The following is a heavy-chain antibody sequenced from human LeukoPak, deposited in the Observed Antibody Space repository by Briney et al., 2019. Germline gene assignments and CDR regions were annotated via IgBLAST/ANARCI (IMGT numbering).Heavy chain of an antibody. V-gene: IGHV4-59*12. CDR3: ARERGPAAPSDY. J-gene: IGHJ4*02. Sequence: SETLSLTCTVSGGSISSYYWSWIRQPPGKGLEWIGYIYYSGSTYYNPSLKSRVTISVDTSKNQFSLKLSSVTAADTAVYYCARERGPAAPSDYWGQGTLVTVSS. CDR1: GGSISSYY. CDR2: IYYSGST. D-gene: IGHD2-2*01.